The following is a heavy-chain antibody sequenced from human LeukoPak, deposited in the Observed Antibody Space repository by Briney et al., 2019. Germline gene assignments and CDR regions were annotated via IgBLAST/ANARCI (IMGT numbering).Heavy chain of an antibody. D-gene: IGHD6-13*01. J-gene: IGHJ6*03. CDR2: INHSGST. CDR1: GGSFSVYY. V-gene: IGHV4-34*01. Sequence: PSETLSLTCAVYGGSFSVYYWSWIRQPPGKGLEWIGEINHSGSTNYNPSLKSRVTISVDTSNNHFSLKLSSVTAEDTAVYYCARDRIEQQRTLGRSTNYSSYYYMDVWGKGTTVTVSS. CDR3: ARDRIEQQRTLGRSTNYSSYYYMDV.